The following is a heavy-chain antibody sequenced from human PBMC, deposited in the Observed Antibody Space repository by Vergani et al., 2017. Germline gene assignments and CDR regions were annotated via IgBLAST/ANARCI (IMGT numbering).Heavy chain of an antibody. CDR2: IYYSGST. Sequence: QVQLQESGPGLVKPSETLSLTCTFSGDSISSYYWSWIRQPPGKGLEWIGYIYYSGSTDYNPSLKSRVTISVDTSKNQFSLRLSSVTAADTAVYYCARDRGDTAMPDYFDYWGQGTLVTVSS. V-gene: IGHV4-59*01. J-gene: IGHJ4*02. CDR3: ARDRGDTAMPDYFDY. D-gene: IGHD5-18*01. CDR1: GDSISSYY.